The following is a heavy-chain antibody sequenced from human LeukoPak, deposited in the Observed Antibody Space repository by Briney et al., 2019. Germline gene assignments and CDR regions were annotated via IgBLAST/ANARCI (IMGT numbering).Heavy chain of an antibody. CDR3: ARVPRWLLLHYYYYMDV. D-gene: IGHD5-24*01. J-gene: IGHJ6*03. CDR1: GGSINNYY. V-gene: IGHV4-4*07. Sequence: SETLSLTCAVSGGSINNYYWSWIRQPAGKGLEWIGHIFTSGSTNYNASLKSRVTMSVDTSKNQFSLKLSSVTAADTAVYYCARVPRWLLLHYYYYMDVWGKGTTVTVSS. CDR2: IFTSGST.